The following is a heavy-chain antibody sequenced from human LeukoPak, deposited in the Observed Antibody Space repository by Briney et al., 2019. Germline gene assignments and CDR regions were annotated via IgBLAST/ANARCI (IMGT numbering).Heavy chain of an antibody. CDR1: GGSIAGSSYY. Sequence: SETLSLTCTVSGGSIAGSSYYWGWIRQPPGKGLEWIGSIYYGGSSYYNPSLKSRVTISVDTSKNQFSLILSSVTAADTAVYYCARAAPTTADYFDYWGQGTLVTVSS. V-gene: IGHV4-39*01. D-gene: IGHD4-17*01. CDR3: ARAAPTTADYFDY. J-gene: IGHJ4*02. CDR2: IYYGGSS.